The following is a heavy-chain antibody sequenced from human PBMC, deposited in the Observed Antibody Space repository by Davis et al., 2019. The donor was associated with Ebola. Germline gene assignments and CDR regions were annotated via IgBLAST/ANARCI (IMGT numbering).Heavy chain of an antibody. Sequence: GGSLRLSCAGSGFSLKYFSMSWVRQAPGKGLEWISYISSSSGTIYYADSVRGRFTISRDKSKNTLYLQMNSLRADDTAVYYCARGFPAARLLLGVDAFDIWGQGTMVTVSS. V-gene: IGHV3-48*01. D-gene: IGHD6-6*01. CDR2: ISSSSGTI. CDR3: ARGFPAARLLLGVDAFDI. J-gene: IGHJ3*02. CDR1: GFSLKYFS.